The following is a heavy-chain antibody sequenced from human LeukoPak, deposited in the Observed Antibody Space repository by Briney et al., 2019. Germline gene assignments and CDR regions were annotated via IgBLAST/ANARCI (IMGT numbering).Heavy chain of an antibody. J-gene: IGHJ6*02. D-gene: IGHD5-18*01. CDR2: IYYSGST. CDR3: ARDRGHSYGPNYYYGMDV. Sequence: SETLSLTCAVSGGSISSYYWSWIRQPPGKGLEWIGYIYYSGSTNYNPSLKSRVTISVDTSKNQFSLKLSSVTAADTAVYYCARDRGHSYGPNYYYGMDVWGQGTTVTVSS. V-gene: IGHV4-59*01. CDR1: GGSISSYY.